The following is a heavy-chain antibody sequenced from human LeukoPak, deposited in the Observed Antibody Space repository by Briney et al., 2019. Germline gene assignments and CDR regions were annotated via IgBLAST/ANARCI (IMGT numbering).Heavy chain of an antibody. CDR1: GGSISSGSSY. CDR2: IYTSGST. J-gene: IGHJ4*02. CDR3: ARCLGGRCDYFDY. D-gene: IGHD3-16*01. V-gene: IGHV4-61*02. Sequence: SQTLSLTCTVSGGSISSGSSYWSWIRQPAGKGLEWIGRIYTSGSTNYNPSLKSRVTISVDMSRGQFSLKLNSVTAADTAVYYCARCLGGRCDYFDYWGQGTLVTVSS.